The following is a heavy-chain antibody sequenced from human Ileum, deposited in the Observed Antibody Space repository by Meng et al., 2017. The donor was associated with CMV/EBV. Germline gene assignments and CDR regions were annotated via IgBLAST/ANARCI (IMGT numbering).Heavy chain of an antibody. D-gene: IGHD1-26*01. J-gene: IGHJ4*02. Sequence: FSRIAMHWVRQAPGKGLEWVAFTSYDGRYKGYADSVKGRFTISRDNSKNTLFLEMNSLRAEDTAVYFCARDDVLGPTTPSNVGYFDYWGQGTRVTVSS. CDR1: FSRIA. CDR2: TSYDGRYK. CDR3: ARDDVLGPTTPSNVGYFDY. V-gene: IGHV3-30*04.